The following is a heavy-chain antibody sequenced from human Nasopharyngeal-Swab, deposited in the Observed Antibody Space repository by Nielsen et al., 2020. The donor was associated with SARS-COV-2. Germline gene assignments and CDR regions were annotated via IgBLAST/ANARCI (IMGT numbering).Heavy chain of an antibody. V-gene: IGHV1-69*13. Sequence: SVKVSCKASGGTFSSYAISWVRQAPGQGLEWMGGIIPIFGTANYAQKFQGRVTITADESTSTAYMELSSLRSEDTAVYYCVRSSGWYVTLDYWGQGTLVTVSS. CDR1: GGTFSSYA. CDR3: VRSSGWYVTLDY. J-gene: IGHJ4*02. D-gene: IGHD6-19*01. CDR2: IIPIFGTA.